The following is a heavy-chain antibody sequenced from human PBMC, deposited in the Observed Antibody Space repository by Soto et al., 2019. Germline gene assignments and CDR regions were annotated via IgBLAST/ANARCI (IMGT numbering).Heavy chain of an antibody. CDR1: GGSITNYY. D-gene: IGHD5-18*01. V-gene: IGHV4-59*01. Sequence: SETLSLTCTVSGGSITNYYWSWIRQPPGRGLKWIGYIFYSGSADYTPSLKSRATISVDTSKNQFSLKLRSVTAADTAVYYCARIKRGYSYGSIIDFWGQGIPVTVSS. J-gene: IGHJ4*02. CDR3: ARIKRGYSYGSIIDF. CDR2: IFYSGSA.